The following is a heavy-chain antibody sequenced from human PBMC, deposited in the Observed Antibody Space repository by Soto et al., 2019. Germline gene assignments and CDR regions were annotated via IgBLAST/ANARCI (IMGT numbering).Heavy chain of an antibody. CDR3: AREKTATQIRCMDV. V-gene: IGHV3-30-3*01. CDR1: GFTFSSYA. J-gene: IGHJ6*04. CDR2: ISYDGSNK. Sequence: GGSLRLSCAASGFTFSSYAMHWVRQAPGKGLEWVAVISYDGSNKYYADSVKGRFTISRDNSKNTLYLQMNSLRAEDTAVYYCAREKTATQIRCMDVWGKGTTVTVSS. D-gene: IGHD2-15*01.